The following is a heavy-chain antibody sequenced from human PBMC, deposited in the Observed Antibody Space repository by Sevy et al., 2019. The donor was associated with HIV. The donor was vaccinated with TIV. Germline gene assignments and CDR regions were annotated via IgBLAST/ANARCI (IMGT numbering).Heavy chain of an antibody. CDR2: ISSGGRTI. D-gene: IGHD5-18*01. V-gene: IGHV3-11*01. CDR3: ARLRYTYGPNYFAL. J-gene: IGHJ4*02. Sequence: GGSLRLSCAASGFTFSDYYMSWIRQAPGKGLEWISYISSGGRTISYADSVKGRFTMSRDNAKNSLFLQMNSLRAEDTAFYSGARLRYTYGPNYFALGGQGTLVTVS. CDR1: GFTFSDYY.